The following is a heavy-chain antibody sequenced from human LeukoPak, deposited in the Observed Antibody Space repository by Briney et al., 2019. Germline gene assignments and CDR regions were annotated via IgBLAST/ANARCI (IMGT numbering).Heavy chain of an antibody. D-gene: IGHD1-1*01. V-gene: IGHV3-23*01. CDR2: ISGSGGST. Sequence: PGGSLRLSCAASVFTFSSYGMIWVRQARAKGLEWGSAISGSGGSTYYADSVKGRFPISRDNSKTTLYLQMNSLRAEDTAVYYCARPLESSSYYMDVWGKGTPVTISS. CDR1: VFTFSSYG. J-gene: IGHJ6*03. CDR3: ARPLESSSYYMDV.